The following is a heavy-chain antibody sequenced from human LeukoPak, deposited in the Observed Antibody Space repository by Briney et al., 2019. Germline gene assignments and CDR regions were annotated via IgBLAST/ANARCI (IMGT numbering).Heavy chain of an antibody. J-gene: IGHJ4*02. CDR3: ARAVGGSSSWFDY. Sequence: ASVKVSCKASGYTFTNYHMNWVRQAPGQGLEWMGWINPNSGGTNYAQKFQGRVTMTRDTSISTAYMELSRLRSDDTAVYYCARAVGGSSSWFDYWGQGTLVTVSS. CDR2: INPNSGGT. V-gene: IGHV1-2*02. CDR1: GYTFTNYH. D-gene: IGHD6-13*01.